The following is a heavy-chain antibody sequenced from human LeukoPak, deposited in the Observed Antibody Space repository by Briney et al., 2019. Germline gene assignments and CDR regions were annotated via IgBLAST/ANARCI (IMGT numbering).Heavy chain of an antibody. D-gene: IGHD2-15*01. V-gene: IGHV5-51*01. CDR2: IYPGDSDT. CDR3: ARQGRNRYCSGGSCYSGWADLYYFDY. J-gene: IGHJ4*02. CDR1: GYSFTSYW. Sequence: PGASLQISCKCSGYSFTSYWIGWVRQLPGKGLECMGIIYPGDSDTRYSPSFQGQVTISADKSISTAYLQWSSLKASDTAMYYCARQGRNRYCSGGSCYSGWADLYYFDYWGQGTLVTVSS.